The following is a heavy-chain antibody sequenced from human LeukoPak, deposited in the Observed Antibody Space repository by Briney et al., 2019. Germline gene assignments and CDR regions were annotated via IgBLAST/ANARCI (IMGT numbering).Heavy chain of an antibody. Sequence: ASVKVSCKASGGTFSSYDISWVRQAPGQGLEWMGWISAYNGNTNYAQKLQGRVTMTTDTSTSTAYMELRSLRSDDTAVYYCARPFVVPAAIHYYYYGMDVWGQGTTVTVSS. CDR3: ARPFVVPAAIHYYYYGMDV. V-gene: IGHV1-18*01. CDR1: GGTFSSYD. CDR2: ISAYNGNT. J-gene: IGHJ6*02. D-gene: IGHD2-2*01.